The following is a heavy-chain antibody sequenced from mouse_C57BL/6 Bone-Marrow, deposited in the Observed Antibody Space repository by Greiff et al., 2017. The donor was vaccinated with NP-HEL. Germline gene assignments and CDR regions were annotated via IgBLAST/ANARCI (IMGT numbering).Heavy chain of an antibody. D-gene: IGHD1-1*01. V-gene: IGHV5-6*01. CDR3: ARDSGSSYPYYAMDY. J-gene: IGHJ4*01. CDR2: ISSGGSYT. Sequence: EVMLVESGGDLVKPGGSLKLSCAASGFTFSSYGMSWVRQTPDKRLEWVATISSGGSYTYYPDSVKGRFTISRDNAKNTLYLQMSSLKSEDTAMYYCARDSGSSYPYYAMDYWGQGTSVTVSS. CDR1: GFTFSSYG.